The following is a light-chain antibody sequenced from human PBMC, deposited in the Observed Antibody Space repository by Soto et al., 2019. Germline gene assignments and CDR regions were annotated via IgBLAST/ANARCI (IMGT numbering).Light chain of an antibody. CDR2: DAS. CDR1: QTVRNNY. Sequence: FVLSQSPGTLSLSTGERATLSCRASQTVRNNYLAWYQQKPGQAPRLLIYDASSRATGIPDRFSGGGSGTDFTLTISRLQPEDFAVYYCQQFSSFPLTFGGGTKVDI. CDR3: QQFSSFPLT. V-gene: IGKV3-20*01. J-gene: IGKJ4*01.